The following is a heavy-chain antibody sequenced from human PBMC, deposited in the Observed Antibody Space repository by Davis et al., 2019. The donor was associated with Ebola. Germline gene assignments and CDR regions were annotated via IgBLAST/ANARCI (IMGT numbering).Heavy chain of an antibody. J-gene: IGHJ6*02. CDR2: IRYDGSYK. Sequence: GESLKISCAASGFTFSSYSMNWVRQAPGKGLEWVAFIRYDGSYKHYPDSVRGRFLISRDNSKNTLYLQMNSLRADDTVVYYCTRAWLSMDVWGQGTTVTVSS. D-gene: IGHD6-19*01. CDR3: TRAWLSMDV. CDR1: GFTFSSYS. V-gene: IGHV3-30*02.